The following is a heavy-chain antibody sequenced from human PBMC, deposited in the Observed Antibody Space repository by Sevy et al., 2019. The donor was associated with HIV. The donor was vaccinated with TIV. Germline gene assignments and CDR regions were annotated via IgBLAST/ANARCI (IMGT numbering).Heavy chain of an antibody. V-gene: IGHV3-23*01. J-gene: IGHJ4*02. D-gene: IGHD2-8*01. Sequence: GGSLRLSCAASGFTFAKYSMSSVRQAPVKGLEWVSTFSFGCGRINYADSVKGRFTISRDDSKNTLFLQMNSLRAEDTATYFCAREGCTQPHDYWGQGTLVTVSS. CDR3: AREGCTQPHDY. CDR1: GFTFAKYS. CDR2: FSFGCGRI.